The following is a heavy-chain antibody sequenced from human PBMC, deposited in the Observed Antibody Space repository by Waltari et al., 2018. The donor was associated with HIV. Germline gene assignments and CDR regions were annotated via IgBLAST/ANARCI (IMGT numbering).Heavy chain of an antibody. V-gene: IGHV3-33*01. D-gene: IGHD3-22*01. CDR2: IWNDGSNE. J-gene: IGHJ4*02. CDR3: VRGGGTDYYNSSTYYAPLDY. Sequence: QVHLVESGGGVAQPGRSLRLSCAASGFSFSSYGMHWVRQAPGKGLGWVAVIWNDGSNEFYVEAGKGRLTLSRQNSKNIVYRQVNSLRAEDTAVYYCVRGGGTDYYNSSTYYAPLDYWGQGTLVTVSS. CDR1: GFSFSSYG.